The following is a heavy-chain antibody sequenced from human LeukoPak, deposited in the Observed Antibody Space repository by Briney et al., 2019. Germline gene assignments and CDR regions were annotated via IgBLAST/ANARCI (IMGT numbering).Heavy chain of an antibody. CDR2: IFYTGRA. J-gene: IGHJ4*02. CDR3: ARLVDGIYTRLDS. CDR1: RGSISPDH. Sequence: SETLSLTCTVSRGSISPDHWAWIRQPPGKGLEWIGYIFYTGRARYNPSLESRVTLTVDMSKNQFSLKLRSVTAADTAIYYCARLVDGIYTRLDSWGQGTLVTVSS. D-gene: IGHD1-26*01. V-gene: IGHV4-59*08.